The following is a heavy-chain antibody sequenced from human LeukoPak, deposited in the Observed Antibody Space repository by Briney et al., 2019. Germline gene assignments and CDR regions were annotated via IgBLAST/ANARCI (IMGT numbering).Heavy chain of an antibody. V-gene: IGHV4-59*01. Sequence: PSETLSLTCTVSGGSISSYYWSWLRQTPGKGLEYIGYIYDSGSTNYNPSLKSRVTISVDTSKNQFSLQLSSVTAADTAVYYCARYVSRGDYYFDYWGQGTLVTVSS. CDR1: GGSISSYY. CDR3: ARYVSRGDYYFDY. CDR2: IYDSGST. J-gene: IGHJ4*02. D-gene: IGHD3-22*01.